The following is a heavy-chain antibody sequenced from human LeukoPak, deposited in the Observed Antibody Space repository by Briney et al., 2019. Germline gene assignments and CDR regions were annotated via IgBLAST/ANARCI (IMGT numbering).Heavy chain of an antibody. Sequence: GGSLRLSCAASGFTFSSYWMDWVRQAPGEGLVWVSRINSDGSTTNYADSAKGRFTISRDNAKNTVYLQMNSLRAEDTAVYYCARGSDSKITIFWDRGQGTLVTVSS. CDR3: ARGSDSKITIFWD. J-gene: IGHJ4*02. V-gene: IGHV3-74*01. D-gene: IGHD3-9*01. CDR1: GFTFSSYW. CDR2: INSDGSTT.